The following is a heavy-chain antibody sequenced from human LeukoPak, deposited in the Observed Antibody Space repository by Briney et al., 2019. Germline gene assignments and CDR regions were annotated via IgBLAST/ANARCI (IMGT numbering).Heavy chain of an antibody. V-gene: IGHV4-34*01. CDR2: INHSGST. CDR3: ARGNGYYYYYYYMDV. D-gene: IGHD5-24*01. Sequence: SETLSLTCAVYGGSFSGCYWSWIRQPPGKGLEWIGEINHSGSTNYNPSLKSRVTISVDTSKNQFSLKLSSVTAADTAVYYCARGNGYYYYYYYMDVWGKGTTVTVSS. CDR1: GGSFSGCY. J-gene: IGHJ6*03.